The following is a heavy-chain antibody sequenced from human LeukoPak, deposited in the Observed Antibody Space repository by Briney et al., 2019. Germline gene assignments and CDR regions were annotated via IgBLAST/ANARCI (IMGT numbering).Heavy chain of an antibody. CDR2: VIPMYSTT. V-gene: IGHV1-69*05. CDR1: GGTFSNTA. D-gene: IGHD1-14*01. Sequence: SVKVSCKASGGTFSNTAFNWVRQAPGQGLQWMGGVIPMYSTTTNAHRFQGRLTISTDESTSTVTMELRSLKSEDTAVYYCSSSNQRPRTGETMRNYVFYMDVWGSGTTVTVS. J-gene: IGHJ6*03. CDR3: SSSNQRPRTGETMRNYVFYMDV.